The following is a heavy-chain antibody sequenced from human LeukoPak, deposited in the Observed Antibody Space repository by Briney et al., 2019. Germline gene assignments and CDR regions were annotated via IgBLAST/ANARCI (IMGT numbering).Heavy chain of an antibody. CDR3: ARDEVGAIDY. CDR1: KFTFSHYG. J-gene: IGHJ4*02. V-gene: IGHV3-33*08. D-gene: IGHD1-26*01. CDR2: IWYDGSNK. Sequence: PGGSLRLSCTASKFTFSHYGMQWVRQAPGKGLEWVAVIWYDGSNKYYADSVKGRFTISRDNSKNTLYLQMNSLRAEDTAVYYCARDEVGAIDYWGQGTLVTVSS.